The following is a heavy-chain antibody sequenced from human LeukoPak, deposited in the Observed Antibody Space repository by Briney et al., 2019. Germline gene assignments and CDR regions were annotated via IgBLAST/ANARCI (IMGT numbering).Heavy chain of an antibody. J-gene: IGHJ6*02. V-gene: IGHV3-30*18. CDR2: ISYDGSNK. CDR1: GFTFSSYG. Sequence: GGSLRLSCAASGFTFSSYGMHWVRQAPGKGLEWVAVISYDGSNKYYADSVRGRFTISRDNSKNTLYLQMNSLRADDTAVYYCAKDAGGSWDYYYGMDVWGQGTTVTVSS. CDR3: AKDAGGSWDYYYGMDV. D-gene: IGHD1-14*01.